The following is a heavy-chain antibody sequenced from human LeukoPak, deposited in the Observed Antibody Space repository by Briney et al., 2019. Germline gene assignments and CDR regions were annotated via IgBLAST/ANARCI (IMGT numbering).Heavy chain of an antibody. J-gene: IGHJ5*02. D-gene: IGHD3-22*01. V-gene: IGHV1-69*04. CDR1: GGTFSSYA. CDR3: ARATYDSSGYFNWFDP. Sequence: ASVKVSCKASGGTFSSYAISWVRQAPGQGLEWMGRITPILGIANYAQKFQGRVTITADKSTSTAYMELSSLRSEDTAVYYCARATYDSSGYFNWFDPWGQGTLVTVSS. CDR2: ITPILGIA.